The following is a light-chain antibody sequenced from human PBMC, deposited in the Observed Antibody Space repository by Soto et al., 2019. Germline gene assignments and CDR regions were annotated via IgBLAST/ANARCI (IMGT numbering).Light chain of an antibody. CDR2: DAS. V-gene: IGKV1-5*01. CDR3: QQSYSTTWT. J-gene: IGKJ1*01. CDR1: QSISSW. Sequence: DIQMTHSPSTLYASVEDRVPITXXASQSISSWLAWYQQKPGKAPKVXIYDASSLESGVPSRFSGSGSGTEFTLTIRSLQPEDFATYSCQQSYSTTWTFGQGTKVDI.